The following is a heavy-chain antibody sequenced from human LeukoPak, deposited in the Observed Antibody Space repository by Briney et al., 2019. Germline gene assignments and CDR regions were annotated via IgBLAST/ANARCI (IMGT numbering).Heavy chain of an antibody. CDR2: ISGSGGST. Sequence: GGSLRLSCAASGFTFSSYAMSWVRQAPGQGLEWVSAISGSGGSTYYEDSVKGRFTTSRDNSKNTLYLQMNSLRAEDTAVYYCAKDFWFLEWLSFDYWGQGTLVTVSS. D-gene: IGHD3-3*01. CDR1: GFTFSSYA. V-gene: IGHV3-23*01. J-gene: IGHJ4*02. CDR3: AKDFWFLEWLSFDY.